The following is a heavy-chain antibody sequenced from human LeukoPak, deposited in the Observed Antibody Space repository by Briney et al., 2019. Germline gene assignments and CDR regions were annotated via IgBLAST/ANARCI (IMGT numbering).Heavy chain of an antibody. Sequence: SETLSLTCAVYGGSFSGYYWSWIRQPPGKGLEWIGEINHSGSTNYNPSLKSRVTISVDTSKNQFSLKLSSVTAADTAVYYCARHLRGSYGRACYFDYWGQGTLVTVSS. J-gene: IGHJ4*02. D-gene: IGHD5-18*01. V-gene: IGHV4-34*01. CDR1: GGSFSGYY. CDR3: ARHLRGSYGRACYFDY. CDR2: INHSGST.